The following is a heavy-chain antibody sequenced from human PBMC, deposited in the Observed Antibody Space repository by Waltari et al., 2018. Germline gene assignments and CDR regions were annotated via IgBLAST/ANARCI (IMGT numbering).Heavy chain of an antibody. D-gene: IGHD3-22*01. CDR2: MYYSGRN. V-gene: IGHV4-39*01. J-gene: IGHJ5*02. CDR1: GGSISSSNYY. Sequence: QLQLQESGPGLVKPSVTLSLPCTVSGGSISSSNYYWGWIRQPPGKGMKWIGSMYYSGRNYCNASLKNQVTISVDKSNSQYYLKYNSMTAADTAVHDCARSGYYDSSDYYWWFDPWGQGTLVTVSS. CDR3: ARSGYYDSSDYYWWFDP.